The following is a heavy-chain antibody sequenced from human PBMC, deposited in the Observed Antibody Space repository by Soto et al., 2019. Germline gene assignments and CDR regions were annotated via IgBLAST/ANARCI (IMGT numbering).Heavy chain of an antibody. CDR2: LYDVDGS. J-gene: IGHJ3*01. V-gene: IGHV3-53*01. CDR1: GLTVSGKKH. CDR3: ATWHEREHAYDV. Sequence: GGSLRLSCAASGLTVSGKKHVAWVRQAPGKGLEWVSALYDVDGSFYADSVKGRFTTSSDSSKTTVYLQMNGLRPDDTAVYYCATWHEREHAYDVWGQGTTVTVSS. D-gene: IGHD1-1*01.